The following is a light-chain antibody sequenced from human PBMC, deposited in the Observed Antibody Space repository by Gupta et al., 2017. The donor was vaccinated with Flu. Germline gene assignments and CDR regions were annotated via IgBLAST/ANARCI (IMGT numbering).Light chain of an antibody. CDR1: QNIDRW. J-gene: IGKJ2*01. V-gene: IGKV1-5*03. CDR2: KAS. CDR3: QHEKKYPYI. Sequence: DIQVTQSPSFLSASVGDAVTITCRASQNIDRWLAWFQQKPGEVPNLVIYKASKLKSGVPPRFSGSGSGTEFTLSISSLQPDDFATYYCQHEKKYPYIFGQGTKMEI.